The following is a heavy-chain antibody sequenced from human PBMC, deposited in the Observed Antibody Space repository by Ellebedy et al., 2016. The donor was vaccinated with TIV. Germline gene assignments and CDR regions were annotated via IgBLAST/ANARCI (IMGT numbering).Heavy chain of an antibody. V-gene: IGHV3-66*01. CDR1: GFSVGSNY. CDR2: LYADGRT. Sequence: LGGSLRLSCAASGFSVGSNYMNWVRQAPGKVLEWVSVLYADGRTFYADSMKGRFTSSRDNSKNTPYLQMDSLRVEDTAVYYCARWYYYGSSPAFDIWGQGTKVTVPS. D-gene: IGHD3-10*01. CDR3: ARWYYYGSSPAFDI. J-gene: IGHJ3*02.